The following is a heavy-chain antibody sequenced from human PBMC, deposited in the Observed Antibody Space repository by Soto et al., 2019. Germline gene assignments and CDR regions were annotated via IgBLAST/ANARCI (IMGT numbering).Heavy chain of an antibody. D-gene: IGHD4-17*01. CDR2: ISYDGSNK. V-gene: IGHV3-30-3*01. CDR3: ARRPVTYYFDY. Sequence: QVQLVESGGGVVQPGRSLRLSCAASGFTFSNYAMHWVRQAPGKGLEWVAVISYDGSNKYYADSVKGRFTISRDNSKNTLHLHMNSLRAEDTAVYYCARRPVTYYFDYWGQGTLVTVSS. J-gene: IGHJ4*02. CDR1: GFTFSNYA.